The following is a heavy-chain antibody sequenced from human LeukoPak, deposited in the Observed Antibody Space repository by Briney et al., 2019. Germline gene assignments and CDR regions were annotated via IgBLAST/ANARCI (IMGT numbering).Heavy chain of an antibody. D-gene: IGHD5-18*01. CDR1: GFTFSSYS. Sequence: GSLRLSCAASGFTFSSYSMNWVRQAPGKGLEWVSSISSSSSYIYYADSVKGRFTISRDNAKNSLYLQMNSLRAEDTAVYYCARDRTAMDHTEIDYWGQGTLVTVSS. CDR2: ISSSSSYI. J-gene: IGHJ4*02. CDR3: ARDRTAMDHTEIDY. V-gene: IGHV3-21*01.